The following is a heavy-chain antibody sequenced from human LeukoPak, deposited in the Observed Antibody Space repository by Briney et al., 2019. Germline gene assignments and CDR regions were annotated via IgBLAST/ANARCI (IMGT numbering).Heavy chain of an antibody. D-gene: IGHD5-18*01. CDR1: GGSISSGDYY. V-gene: IGHV4-30-4*08. Sequence: SETLSLTCTVSGGSISSGDYYWTWIRQPPGKGLEWIGYIYYSGSTYYNPSLKSRVTISLDPSKNQFSLKLSSVTAADTAVYYCARGGSYSYGYFDYWGQGTLVTVSS. CDR3: ARGGSYSYGYFDY. J-gene: IGHJ4*02. CDR2: IYYSGST.